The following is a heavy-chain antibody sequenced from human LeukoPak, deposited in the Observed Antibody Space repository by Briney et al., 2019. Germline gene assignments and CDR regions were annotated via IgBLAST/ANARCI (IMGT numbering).Heavy chain of an antibody. D-gene: IGHD3-22*01. J-gene: IGHJ6*02. V-gene: IGHV3-53*01. CDR2: IYSGGST. CDR1: GFTVSSNY. Sequence: GGSLRLSCAASGFTVSSNYMSWVRQAPGKGLEWVSVIYSGGSTYYADSVKGRFTISRDNSKNTLYLQMNSLRAEDTAVYYCARNSYYYDSSGQKGYYGMDVWGQGTTVTVSS. CDR3: ARNSYYYDSSGQKGYYGMDV.